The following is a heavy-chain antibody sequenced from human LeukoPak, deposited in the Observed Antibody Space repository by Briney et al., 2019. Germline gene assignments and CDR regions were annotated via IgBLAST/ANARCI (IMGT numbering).Heavy chain of an antibody. CDR3: ATTRGVITLDGYHYYIDV. CDR1: GGSFSDFY. Sequence: SETLSLTCAVYGGSFSDFYCTWIRQPPGKGLEWIGEINHSGNTKYNPSLKSRVTILLVTSKNQFSLKVRSVTAADTAVYYCATTRGVITLDGYHYYIDVWGKGTTVTVSS. J-gene: IGHJ6*03. CDR2: INHSGNT. V-gene: IGHV4-34*01. D-gene: IGHD3-10*01.